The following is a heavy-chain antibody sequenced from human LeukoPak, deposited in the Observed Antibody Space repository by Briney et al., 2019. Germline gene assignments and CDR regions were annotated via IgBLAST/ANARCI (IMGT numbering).Heavy chain of an antibody. CDR2: IKSKTDGGTT. D-gene: IGHD3-10*01. CDR3: TTDQLYYYGSGSYYAYYLDY. Sequence: GGSLRLSCAASGFTFSDAWMSWVRQAPGKGLEWVGRIKSKTDGGTTDYAAPEKGRFTISRDDSKNTLYLQMNSLKTEDTAVYYCTTDQLYYYGSGSYYAYYLDYWGQGTLVTVSS. V-gene: IGHV3-15*01. CDR1: GFTFSDAW. J-gene: IGHJ4*02.